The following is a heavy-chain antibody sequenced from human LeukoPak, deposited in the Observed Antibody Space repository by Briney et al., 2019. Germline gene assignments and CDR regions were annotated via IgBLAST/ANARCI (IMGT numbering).Heavy chain of an antibody. J-gene: IGHJ3*02. D-gene: IGHD6-6*01. Sequence: GGSLRLSCEASGFTFSSYDMHWVRQVTGKGLEWVSAIGVAGDTYYPDSVKGRFTISRENAKNSLYLQLNSLRAGDTALYYCARELRFEYSSWRVAFDIWGQGTMVTVSS. CDR1: GFTFSSYD. CDR2: IGVAGDT. V-gene: IGHV3-13*01. CDR3: ARELRFEYSSWRVAFDI.